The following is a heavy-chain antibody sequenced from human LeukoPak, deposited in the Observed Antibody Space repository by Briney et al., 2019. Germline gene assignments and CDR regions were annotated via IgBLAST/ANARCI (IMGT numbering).Heavy chain of an antibody. J-gene: IGHJ1*01. CDR3: AKATYYYDSSNIQH. CDR1: GLTFSSYG. D-gene: IGHD3-22*01. V-gene: IGHV3-30*18. Sequence: PGRSLRLSCAASGLTFSSYGMHWVRQAPGKGPEWVAVISYDGSNKYYADSVKGRFTISRDNSKNTLYLQMNSLRAEDTAVYYCAKATYYYDSSNIQHWGQGTLVTVSS. CDR2: ISYDGSNK.